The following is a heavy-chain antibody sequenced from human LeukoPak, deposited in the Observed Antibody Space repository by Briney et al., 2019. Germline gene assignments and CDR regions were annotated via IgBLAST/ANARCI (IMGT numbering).Heavy chain of an antibody. CDR3: ARDAVDYGERDSYYYGVDV. D-gene: IGHD4-17*01. CDR2: IHYSGST. Sequence: SETLSLTCTVSGGSISSDGYYWSWIRQHPGKGLEWIGCIHYSGSTYYNPSLKSRGTISIDTSKNQFSLRLNSVTAADTAVYYCARDAVDYGERDSYYYGVDVWGQGTTVTVSS. J-gene: IGHJ6*02. V-gene: IGHV4-31*03. CDR1: GGSISSDGYY.